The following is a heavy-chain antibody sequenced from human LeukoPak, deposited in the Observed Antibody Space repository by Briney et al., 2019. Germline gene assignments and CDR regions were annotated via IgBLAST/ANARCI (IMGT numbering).Heavy chain of an antibody. CDR1: GFTFSSYW. V-gene: IGHV3-7*03. D-gene: IGHD2-2*01. J-gene: IGHJ4*02. Sequence: GALRLSCAASGFTFSSYWMTWVRQAPGKGLEWVANIKQDGSKKTYVDSVKGRFTISRDNAKNSLYLQMNSLRAYDTGVYYCASQPAAADVDYWGQGTLVTVSS. CDR2: IKQDGSKK. CDR3: ASQPAAADVDY.